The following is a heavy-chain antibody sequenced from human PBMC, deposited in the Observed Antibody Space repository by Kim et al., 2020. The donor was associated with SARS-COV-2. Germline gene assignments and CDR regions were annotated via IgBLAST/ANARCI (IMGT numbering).Heavy chain of an antibody. V-gene: IGHV3-33*03. CDR2: GGNI. J-gene: IGHJ4*02. CDR3: VKGYLYFDS. Sequence: GGNIDYAESVRGRFTISKDTSKNTLYLQMNDVRAEDPAVYYCVKGYLYFDSWGQGTLVTVSS. D-gene: IGHD6-13*01.